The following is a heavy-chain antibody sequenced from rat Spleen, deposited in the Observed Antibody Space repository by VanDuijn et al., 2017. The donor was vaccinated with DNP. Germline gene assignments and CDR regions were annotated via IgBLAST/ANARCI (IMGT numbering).Heavy chain of an antibody. J-gene: IGHJ4*01. Sequence: EVQLQESGPGLVKPSQSLSLTCSVTGYSITSNFRWSWIRKFPGNKLEWMGYINGAGDINYNPSLRSRISITRDTSKNQFFLQLNSLTTEDTATYYCARLRLEWEVRAMDAWGQGTSVTVSS. CDR1: GYSITSNFR. V-gene: IGHV3-3*01. CDR3: ARLRLEWEVRAMDA. CDR2: INGAGDI. D-gene: IGHD1-1*01.